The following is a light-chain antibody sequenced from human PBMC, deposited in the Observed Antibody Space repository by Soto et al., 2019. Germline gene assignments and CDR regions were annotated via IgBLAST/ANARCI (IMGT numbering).Light chain of an antibody. CDR3: ETWHVSLSAVV. Sequence: QSVLTQPPSVSAAPGQKVTISCSGSSSNIGNNYVSWYQQFPGAAPKLLIYDNNKRPSGISDRFSGSKSGTTATLDITGLQTGDEADYYCETWHVSLSAVVFGGGTKLTVL. CDR2: DNN. V-gene: IGLV1-51*01. J-gene: IGLJ2*01. CDR1: SSNIGNNY.